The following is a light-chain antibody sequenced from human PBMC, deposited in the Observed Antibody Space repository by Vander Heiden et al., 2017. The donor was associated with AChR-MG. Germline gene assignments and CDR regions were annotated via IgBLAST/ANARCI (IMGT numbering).Light chain of an antibody. CDR3: GSYAGTFTWV. CDR1: GSDVGSSDL. V-gene: IGLV2-23*01. CDR2: EAT. J-gene: IGLJ3*02. Sequence: QSALTQPASVSGSPGQSITISCTGTGSDVGSSDLVSWYQQLPGKAPNVMIYEATKRPSGVSDRFSGSKSGNTASLTISGLQTEDEADYYCGSYAGTFTWVFGGGTKLT.